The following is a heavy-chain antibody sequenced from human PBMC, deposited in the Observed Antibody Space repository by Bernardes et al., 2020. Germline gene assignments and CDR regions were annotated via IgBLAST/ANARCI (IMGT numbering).Heavy chain of an antibody. CDR2: ISDNGAST. CDR1: GFIFNHYG. J-gene: IGHJ3*01. CDR3: AKPRRTIDGFDL. V-gene: IGHV3-23*01. Sequence: GGSLRLSCVGSGFIFNHYGLSWVRQAPGKGLEWVSGISDNGASTYYGDFMRGRFTISRDNSKNTLYLQMDSLRVEDTAVYYCAKPRRTIDGFDLWGQGTMVAVSS.